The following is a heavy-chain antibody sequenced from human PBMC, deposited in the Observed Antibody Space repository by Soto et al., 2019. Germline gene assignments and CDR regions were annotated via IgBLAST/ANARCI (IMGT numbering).Heavy chain of an antibody. CDR2: IHPSGGST. Sequence: VASVKVSCKSSGYNFTSYYMHWVRQAPGQGLDWMGVIHPSGGSTSYAQKFRGRVSMTRDTSTTTVYMELSRLRSEDSAVYYCARERIMMTFGGVLGFDIWAQGTMVTVSS. CDR1: GYNFTSYY. D-gene: IGHD3-16*01. CDR3: ARERIMMTFGGVLGFDI. V-gene: IGHV1-46*01. J-gene: IGHJ3*02.